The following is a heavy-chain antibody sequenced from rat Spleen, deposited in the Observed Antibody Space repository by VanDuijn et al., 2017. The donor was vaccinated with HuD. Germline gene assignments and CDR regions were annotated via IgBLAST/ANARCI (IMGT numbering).Heavy chain of an antibody. J-gene: IGHJ3*01. D-gene: IGHD1-11*01. V-gene: IGHV5S14*01. Sequence: EVQLVESGGGLVQPGRSLKLSCAASGFTFSNYGMAWVRQTPTKGLEWVASISTAGGNTFYRGSVRGRFTISRDNAKNTQYLQMDSLRSEDTATYYCATHGGGYGWFAYWGQGTLVTVSS. CDR3: ATHGGGYGWFAY. CDR2: ISTAGGNT. CDR1: GFTFSNYG.